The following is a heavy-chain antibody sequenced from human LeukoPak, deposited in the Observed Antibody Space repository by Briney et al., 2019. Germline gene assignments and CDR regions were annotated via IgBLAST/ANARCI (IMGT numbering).Heavy chain of an antibody. CDR2: INWNGGST. Sequence: GGSLRLSXAASGFTFDDYGMSWVRQAPGKGLEWVSGINWNGGSTGYADSVKGRFTISRDNAKNSLYLQMNSLRAEDTALYYCARDLRLTYYYYMDVWGKGTTVTVSS. J-gene: IGHJ6*03. CDR3: ARDLRLTYYYYMDV. CDR1: GFTFDDYG. V-gene: IGHV3-20*04. D-gene: IGHD3-16*01.